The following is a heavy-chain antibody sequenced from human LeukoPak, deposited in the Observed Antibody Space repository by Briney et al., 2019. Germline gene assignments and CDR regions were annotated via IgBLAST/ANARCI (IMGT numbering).Heavy chain of an antibody. Sequence: ASVKVSCKASGYTFTSYDINWVRQATGQGLEWMGWMNPNSGNTGYAQKFQGRVTMTRYTSISTAYMELSSLRSEDTAVYYCARGGYCSSTSCYQNWFDPWGQGTLVTVSS. CDR1: GYTFTSYD. CDR3: ARGGYCSSTSCYQNWFDP. V-gene: IGHV1-8*01. J-gene: IGHJ5*02. CDR2: MNPNSGNT. D-gene: IGHD2-2*01.